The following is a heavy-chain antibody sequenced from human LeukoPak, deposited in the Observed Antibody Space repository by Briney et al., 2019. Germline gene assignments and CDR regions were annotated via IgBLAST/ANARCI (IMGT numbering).Heavy chain of an antibody. Sequence: ASEALSLTCTVSGGSISNYYWSWIRQPPGKGLEWSGYIYSSGSTNYNPSLESRVTISVDTSKNQFSLKLSSVTAADTALYYCARHGSSRSPLNYWGQGTLVTVSS. CDR3: ARHGSSRSPLNY. CDR2: IYSSGST. J-gene: IGHJ4*02. D-gene: IGHD2-15*01. CDR1: GGSISNYY. V-gene: IGHV4-59*08.